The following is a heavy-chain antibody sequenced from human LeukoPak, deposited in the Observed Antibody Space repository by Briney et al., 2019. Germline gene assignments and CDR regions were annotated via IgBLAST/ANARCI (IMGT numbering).Heavy chain of an antibody. CDR1: GFTFSRNW. D-gene: IGHD4-17*01. CDR2: IEQDGSDK. CDR3: AREVYGDNYFDY. J-gene: IGHJ4*02. V-gene: IGHV3-7*05. Sequence: GGSLRLSCAASGFTFSRNWMSWLRQAPGRGLEWVANIEQDGSDKYYVDSVKGRFTISRDNAKTSLFLQMNSLRVEDTAVYYCAREVYGDNYFDYWGRGTLVTVAS.